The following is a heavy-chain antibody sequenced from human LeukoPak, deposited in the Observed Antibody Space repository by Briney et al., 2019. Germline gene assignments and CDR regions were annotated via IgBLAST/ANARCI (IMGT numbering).Heavy chain of an antibody. J-gene: IGHJ4*02. V-gene: IGHV1-46*01. CDR2: INPSGGST. CDR1: GYTFTSYY. CDR3: ARRHIAAYIDY. D-gene: IGHD6-6*01. Sequence: GASVKVSCKAFGYTFTSYYMHWVRQAPGQGLEWMGIINPSGGSTSYAQKFQGRVTMTRDMSTSTVYMELSSLRSEDTAVYYCARRHIAAYIDYWGQGTLVTVSS.